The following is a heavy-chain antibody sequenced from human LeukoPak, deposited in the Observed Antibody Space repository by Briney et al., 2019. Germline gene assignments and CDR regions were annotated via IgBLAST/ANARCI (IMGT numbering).Heavy chain of an antibody. V-gene: IGHV1-2*06. D-gene: IGHD5-18*01. CDR3: ARGPHDTAYYFDQ. CDR1: GFSFTGYF. J-gene: IGHJ4*02. CDR2: IDPNSGGT. Sequence: GASVKVSCKASGFSFTGYFMHWVRQAPGQGPEWMGRIDPNSGGTNYALKFQGRVTMTRDTPITTAYMDPSRLRSDDTAVYYCARGPHDTAYYFDQWGQGTLVTVSS.